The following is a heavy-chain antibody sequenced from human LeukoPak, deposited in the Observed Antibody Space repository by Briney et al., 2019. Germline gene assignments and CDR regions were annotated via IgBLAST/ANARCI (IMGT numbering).Heavy chain of an antibody. CDR2: IGSSGGST. Sequence: GGSLRLSCEASGFTFSSYAMSWVRQAPGKGLEWVSAIGSSGGSTYYADSVKGRFTISRDNSKNTLYPQMNSLRAEDSAIYYCATQRGYCGDGNCYFDYWGQGNLVTVSS. J-gene: IGHJ4*02. V-gene: IGHV3-23*01. CDR3: ATQRGYCGDGNCYFDY. D-gene: IGHD2-15*01. CDR1: GFTFSSYA.